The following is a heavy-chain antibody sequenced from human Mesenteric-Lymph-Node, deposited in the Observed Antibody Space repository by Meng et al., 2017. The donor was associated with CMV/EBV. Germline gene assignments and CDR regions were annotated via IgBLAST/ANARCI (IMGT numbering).Heavy chain of an antibody. Sequence: ASVKVSCKASGYTFTGDYMHWVRQAPGQGLEWLGWINPKGGVTNYAQKFQDRVTMTGDTSISTAYMELRRLRSDDTAVYYCARAITMIVVAPGYWGQGTLVTVSS. CDR1: GYTFTGDY. CDR3: ARAITMIVVAPGY. J-gene: IGHJ4*02. D-gene: IGHD3-22*01. V-gene: IGHV1-2*02. CDR2: INPKGGVT.